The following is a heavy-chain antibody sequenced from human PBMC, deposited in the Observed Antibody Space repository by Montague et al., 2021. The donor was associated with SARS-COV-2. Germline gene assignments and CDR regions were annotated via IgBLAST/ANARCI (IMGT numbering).Heavy chain of an antibody. J-gene: IGHJ2*01. D-gene: IGHD3-22*01. CDR3: ARQGYYDSAGYHWHLDL. V-gene: IGHV4-59*08. CDR2: ISSNGKT. CDR1: GGSINDHY. Sequence: SQSLSLTCTVSGGSINDHYRSWIRQYPGKGLEWIGYISSNGKTNYNPSLKSRVTLSADASRNEFSLKLDSVTAADTAVYFCARQGYYDSAGYHWHLDLWGRGMLVTVSS.